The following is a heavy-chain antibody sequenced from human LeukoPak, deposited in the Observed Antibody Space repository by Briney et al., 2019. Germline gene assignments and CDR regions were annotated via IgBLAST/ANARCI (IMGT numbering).Heavy chain of an antibody. CDR3: ARGTSFDP. Sequence: SETLSLTCAGYGGAFSGYYWSWIRQPPGKGLEWIGEINHSGSTNYNPSLKSRVTISVDTSKNQFSLKLSSVTAADTAVYYCARGTSFDPWGQRTPVTVSP. J-gene: IGHJ5*02. CDR2: INHSGST. V-gene: IGHV4-34*01. CDR1: GGAFSGYY.